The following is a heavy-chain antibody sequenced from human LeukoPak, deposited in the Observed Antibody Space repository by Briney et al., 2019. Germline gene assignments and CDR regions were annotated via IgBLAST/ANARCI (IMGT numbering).Heavy chain of an antibody. Sequence: SETLSLTCTVSGGSISSYYWSWIRQPPGKGLEWIGYIYYSGSTNYNPSLKSRVTISVDTSKNQFSLKLSSVTAADTAVYYCARQMRGEWELFGYWGQGTLVTVSS. J-gene: IGHJ4*02. V-gene: IGHV4-59*08. CDR1: GGSISSYY. D-gene: IGHD1-26*01. CDR3: ARQMRGEWELFGY. CDR2: IYYSGST.